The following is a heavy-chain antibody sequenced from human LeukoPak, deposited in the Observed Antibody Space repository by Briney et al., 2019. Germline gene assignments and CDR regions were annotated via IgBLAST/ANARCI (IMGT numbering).Heavy chain of an antibody. CDR2: IIPIFGTA. CDR3: AIQDTAMVSGFDY. J-gene: IGHJ4*02. Sequence: AASVKVSCKASGGTFSSYAISWVRQAPGQGLERMGGIIPIFGTANYAQKFQGRVTITTDESTSTAYMELSSLRSEDTAVYYCAIQDTAMVSGFDYWGQGTLVTVSS. D-gene: IGHD5-18*01. V-gene: IGHV1-69*05. CDR1: GGTFSSYA.